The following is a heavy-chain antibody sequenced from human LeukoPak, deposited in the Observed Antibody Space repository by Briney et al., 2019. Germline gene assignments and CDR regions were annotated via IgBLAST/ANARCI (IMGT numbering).Heavy chain of an antibody. CDR3: AREVKYYDFWSGYYYYYMDV. J-gene: IGHJ6*03. V-gene: IGHV3-74*01. CDR1: GFTFSSYW. Sequence: GGSLRLSCAASGFTFSSYWMHWVRQAPGKGLVLVSRINSDGSSTSYADSVKGRFTISRDNAENTLYLQMNSLRAEDTAVYYCAREVKYYDFWSGYYYYYMDVWGKGTTVTVSS. CDR2: INSDGSST. D-gene: IGHD3-3*01.